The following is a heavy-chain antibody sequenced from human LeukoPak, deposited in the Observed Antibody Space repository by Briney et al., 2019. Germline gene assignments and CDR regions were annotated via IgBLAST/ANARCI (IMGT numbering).Heavy chain of an antibody. J-gene: IGHJ6*02. V-gene: IGHV3-48*02. D-gene: IGHD6-19*01. CDR2: MSSYSGAI. CDR1: GCTFSSYD. CDR3: ARDKGVTSGWYAGRIGYYYGLYV. Sequence: QPGGSLTLSCAASGCTFSSYDISWVRKAPGPGMEWVSYMSSYSGAIYYADSGRGRFTIARHNAKNSLYLQINSLRDEDTAVYYCARDKGVTSGWYAGRIGYYYGLYVWGQGTTVTVS.